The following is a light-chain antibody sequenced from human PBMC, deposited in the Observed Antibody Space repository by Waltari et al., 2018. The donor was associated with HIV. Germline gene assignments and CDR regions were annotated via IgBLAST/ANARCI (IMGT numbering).Light chain of an antibody. CDR3: QQRGNRPPPT. CDR1: ESVGSY. Sequence: EIVLTQSPATLSLSPGERATLPRRASESVGSYVAWYHQRPCQAPPLLIYDASNRAAAVLARFCGSGSGTAVSLTISSRGPDDFAVYYCQQRGNRPPPTFGGGTKVEVK. J-gene: IGKJ4*01. V-gene: IGKV3-11*01. CDR2: DAS.